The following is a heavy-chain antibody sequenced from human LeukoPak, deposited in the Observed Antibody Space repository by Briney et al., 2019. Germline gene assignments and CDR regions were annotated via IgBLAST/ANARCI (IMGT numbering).Heavy chain of an antibody. CDR2: IDWDGGTT. V-gene: IGHV3-43*01. D-gene: IGHD4-23*01. J-gene: IGHJ4*02. Sequence: GGSPRLSCAASGFTFDDYIMHWVRQSPGKGLEWVSLIDWDGGTTYYADSVKGRFTISRDNSKNSLHLQMNSLRTDDTALYYCAKDIRKSVRTPTLHFEYWGQGTLVTVSS. CDR3: AKDIRKSVRTPTLHFEY. CDR1: GFTFDDYI.